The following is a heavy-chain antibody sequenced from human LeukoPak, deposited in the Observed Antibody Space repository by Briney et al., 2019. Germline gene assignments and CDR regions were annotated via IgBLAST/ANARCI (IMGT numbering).Heavy chain of an antibody. CDR2: ISNDARNI. CDR3: ARDLPGSGWYQDY. CDR1: GFTFSDYN. V-gene: IGHV3-30*03. D-gene: IGHD6-19*01. J-gene: IGHJ4*02. Sequence: GGSLRLSCAASGFTFSDYNMHWVRQAPGKGLEWVAIISNDARNIFYGDSVSGRFTISRDNSKNTLHPQMNSLRAEDTAVYYCARDLPGSGWYQDYWGQGTLVTVSS.